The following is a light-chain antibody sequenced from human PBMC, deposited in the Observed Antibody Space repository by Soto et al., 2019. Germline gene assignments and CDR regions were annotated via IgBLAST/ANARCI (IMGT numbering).Light chain of an antibody. V-gene: IGKV3-20*01. CDR3: PQYDDSVRYI. J-gene: IGKJ2*01. Sequence: EIVLTQSPGTLSLSPGERATLSCRASQSLNTMYSAWYQKKPGQAPRLLIYATSTRATGTPDRFSGSGSGTDFTLTITRLEPEDYAVYYCPQYDDSVRYIFGQGTNLEVK. CDR1: QSLNTMY. CDR2: ATS.